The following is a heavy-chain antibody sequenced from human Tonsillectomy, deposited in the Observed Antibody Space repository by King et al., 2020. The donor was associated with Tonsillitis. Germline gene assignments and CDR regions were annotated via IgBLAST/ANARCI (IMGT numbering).Heavy chain of an antibody. CDR1: GFTFDDYT. J-gene: IGHJ5*02. Sequence: VQLVESGGGLVQPGRSLRLSCTASGFTFDDYTMSWFRQAPGKGLEWVGFIRSKAYGGTAEFAASVKDRFTISRDESKGIAYLQKNSLKTEDTAVYYCTRGLISSRWRYNWFDPWGQGTLVTVSS. V-gene: IGHV3-49*03. CDR2: IRSKAYGGTA. D-gene: IGHD6-13*01. CDR3: TRGLISSRWRYNWFDP.